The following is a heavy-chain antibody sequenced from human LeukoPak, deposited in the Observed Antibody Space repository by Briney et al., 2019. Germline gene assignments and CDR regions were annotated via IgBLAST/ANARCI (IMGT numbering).Heavy chain of an antibody. CDR3: ARGGIAGYSYGYPFDY. CDR1: GFTFSSYW. J-gene: IGHJ4*02. D-gene: IGHD5-18*01. Sequence: PGGSLRLSCAASGFTFSSYWMSWVRQAPGKGLEWVANIKQDGSEKYYVDSVKGRFTISRDNAKNSLYLQMNSLRAEDTAVYYCARGGIAGYSYGYPFDYWGQGTLVTVSS. V-gene: IGHV3-7*04. CDR2: IKQDGSEK.